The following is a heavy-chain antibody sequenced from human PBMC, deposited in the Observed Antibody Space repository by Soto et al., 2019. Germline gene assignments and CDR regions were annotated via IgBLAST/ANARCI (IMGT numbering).Heavy chain of an antibody. V-gene: IGHV3-23*01. CDR2: LTKSGDNA. Sequence: EVQLLESGGGLVQPGGSLRLSCAASGFTFINYAMNWVRQAPGKGLEWVSGLTKSGDNAHYADSVKGQFTISRDTSKNTLYLQMNSLRDEDTAVYYCAFNDSLRLYWGQGTLVTVSS. CDR1: GFTFINYA. J-gene: IGHJ4*02. CDR3: AFNDSLRLY. D-gene: IGHD2-21*02.